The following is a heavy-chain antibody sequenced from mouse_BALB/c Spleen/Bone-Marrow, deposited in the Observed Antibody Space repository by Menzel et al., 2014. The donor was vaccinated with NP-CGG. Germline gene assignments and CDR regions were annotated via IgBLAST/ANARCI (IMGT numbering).Heavy chain of an antibody. V-gene: IGHV7-3*02. Sequence: EVQLVESGGGLVQPGGSLRLSCTTSGFTFTDYYMSWVRQPPGKALEWLAFIRNKAYGYTTECSASVRGRFTISRDNSQSILYLQMNTLRAEDSATYYCARFPMDYWGQGTSVTVSS. CDR1: GFTFTDYY. J-gene: IGHJ4*01. CDR3: ARFPMDY. CDR2: IRNKAYGYTT.